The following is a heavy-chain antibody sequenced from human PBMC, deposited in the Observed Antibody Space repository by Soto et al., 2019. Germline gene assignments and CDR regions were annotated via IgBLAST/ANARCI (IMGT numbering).Heavy chain of an antibody. CDR1: RFTFSSYG. V-gene: IGHV3-30*18. D-gene: IGHD3-3*01. CDR2: ISYDGSNK. Sequence: HPGGSLRLSCAASRFTFSSYGMHWVRQAPGKGLEWVAVISYDGSNKYYSDSVKGRFTISRDNSKNTLYLQMNSLRAEDTAVYYCAKEGTIFGVVIIPYFDFWGQGTLVTVSS. J-gene: IGHJ4*02. CDR3: AKEGTIFGVVIIPYFDF.